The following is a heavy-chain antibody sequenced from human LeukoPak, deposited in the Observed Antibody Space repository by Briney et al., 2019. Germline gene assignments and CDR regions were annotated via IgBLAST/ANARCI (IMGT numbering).Heavy chain of an antibody. D-gene: IGHD4-11*01. CDR1: WVPLYQFF. J-gene: IGHJ4*02. Sequence: SETLSLTCAGYWVPLYQFFWRLSRQPPGKGLEWIGEINHSGSTNYNPSLKSRVTISVDTSKNQFSLKLSSVTAADTAMYYCVRRRVEQYSNYGDWGQGTLVTVSS. CDR2: INHSGST. CDR3: VRRRVEQYSNYGD. V-gene: IGHV4-34*01.